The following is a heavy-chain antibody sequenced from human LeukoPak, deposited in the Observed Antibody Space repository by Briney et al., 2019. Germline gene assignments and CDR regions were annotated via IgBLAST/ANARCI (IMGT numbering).Heavy chain of an antibody. Sequence: GESLKISCKGYGHSCTNYWIGLVRQMPVKGLERIGTIYPGDSDTRYSPSFQGQFTISTHKSIRTAYLQWSSLKASDTAMYYCARRSGHGSGSYYLFDYWGQGTLVTVSS. V-gene: IGHV5-51*01. J-gene: IGHJ4*02. CDR1: GHSCTNYW. CDR2: IYPGDSDT. D-gene: IGHD3-10*01. CDR3: ARRSGHGSGSYYLFDY.